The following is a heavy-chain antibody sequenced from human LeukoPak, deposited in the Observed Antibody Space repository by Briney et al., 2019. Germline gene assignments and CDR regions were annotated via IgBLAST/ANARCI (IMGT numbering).Heavy chain of an antibody. CDR2: ISSSGSTI. CDR1: GFTFSSYE. Sequence: GGPLRLSCAASGFTFSSYELNWLRQAPGKGLEWVSYISSSGSTIYYADSVKGRFTISRDKAKNSLYLQMNSLRAEDTAVYYCARGPPLRYFDWWVTTFVYWGQGTLVTVSS. V-gene: IGHV3-48*03. CDR3: ARGPPLRYFDWWVTTFVY. J-gene: IGHJ4*02. D-gene: IGHD3-9*01.